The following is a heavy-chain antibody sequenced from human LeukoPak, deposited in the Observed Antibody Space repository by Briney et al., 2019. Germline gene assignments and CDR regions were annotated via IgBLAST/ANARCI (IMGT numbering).Heavy chain of an antibody. CDR1: GFTFSSYD. Sequence: GGPLRLSCAASGFTFSSYDMHWVRQATGKGLEWVSAIGTAGDTYYPGSVKGRFTISRENAKNSLYLQMNSLRAEDTAVYYCARGGRRTQFDYWGQGTLVTVSS. D-gene: IGHD1-7*01. J-gene: IGHJ4*02. CDR3: ARGGRRTQFDY. CDR2: IGTAGDT. V-gene: IGHV3-13*01.